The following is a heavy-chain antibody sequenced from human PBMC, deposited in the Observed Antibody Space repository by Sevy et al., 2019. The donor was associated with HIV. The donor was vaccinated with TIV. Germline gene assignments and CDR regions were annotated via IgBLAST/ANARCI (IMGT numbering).Heavy chain of an antibody. Sequence: GGSLRLSCAASGFTFDDYTMHWVRQAPGKGLEWVSLISWDGGSTYYADSVKGRFTISRDNSKNSLYLQMNSLRTEDTALYYCAKDRSDSSSYYFDYWGQGTLVTVSS. CDR2: ISWDGGST. D-gene: IGHD6-6*01. J-gene: IGHJ4*02. CDR3: AKDRSDSSSYYFDY. CDR1: GFTFDDYT. V-gene: IGHV3-43*01.